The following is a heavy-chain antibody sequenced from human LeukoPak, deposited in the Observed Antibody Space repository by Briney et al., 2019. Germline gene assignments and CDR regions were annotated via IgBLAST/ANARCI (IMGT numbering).Heavy chain of an antibody. V-gene: IGHV1-2*02. CDR3: ARSLVGWLQLAGDY. D-gene: IGHD5-24*01. CDR2: INPNSGGT. CDR1: GYTFTGYY. J-gene: IGHJ4*02. Sequence: ASVKVSCKASGYTFTGYYMHWVRQAPGQGLEWMGWINPNSGGTNYAQKFQGRVTMTRDTSISTAYMELSRLRSDDTAVYYCARSLVGWLQLAGDYWGQGTLVTVSS.